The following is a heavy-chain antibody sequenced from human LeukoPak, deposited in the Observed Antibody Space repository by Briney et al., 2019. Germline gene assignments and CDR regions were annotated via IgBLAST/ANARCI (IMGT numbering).Heavy chain of an antibody. Sequence: SETLSLTCTVSGGSINGYYWTWIRQPPGEGLDWIGYIYYSGSTKYNPSLKSRVTISVDTSKNQFSLNLSSVTAADTAVYYCARRYCYGGSCYSAHDYWGQGTLVTVSS. CDR1: GGSINGYY. CDR2: IYYSGST. V-gene: IGHV4-59*08. J-gene: IGHJ4*02. D-gene: IGHD2-15*01. CDR3: ARRYCYGGSCYSAHDY.